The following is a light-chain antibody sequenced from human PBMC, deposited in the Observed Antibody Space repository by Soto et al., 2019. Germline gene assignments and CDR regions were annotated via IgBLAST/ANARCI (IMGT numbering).Light chain of an antibody. CDR3: CTSAPESTYV. CDR2: KGT. CDR1: SSDCWAYNS. Sequence: SALAHPASVSWSPGESITHPCTGTSSDCWAYNSVSLYQQHPHRAPQVIIYKGTQRPSGVSNRFYVSTSGHAASLTISSLQADNEADYFCCTSAPESTYVFGTGTRSPS. V-gene: IGLV2-23*01. J-gene: IGLJ1*01.